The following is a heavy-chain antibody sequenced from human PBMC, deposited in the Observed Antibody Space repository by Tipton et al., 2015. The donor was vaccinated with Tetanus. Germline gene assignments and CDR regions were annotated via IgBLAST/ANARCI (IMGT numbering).Heavy chain of an antibody. Sequence: LSLTCAVSGGSIRSSNWWSWVRQTPGKGLEWIGYLYDNGRTKYNPSLNSRVTISVDTPKKQLSLKLTSVTAADTAVYYCARDPWLDYWGQGTLVTVSS. CDR1: GGSIRSSNW. CDR2: LYDNGRT. J-gene: IGHJ4*02. CDR3: ARDPWLDY. V-gene: IGHV4-4*02.